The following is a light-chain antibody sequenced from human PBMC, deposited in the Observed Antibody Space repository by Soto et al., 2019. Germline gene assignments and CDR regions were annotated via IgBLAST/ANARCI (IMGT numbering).Light chain of an antibody. CDR1: NGDVGGYNY. CDR2: DVS. J-gene: IGLJ1*01. Sequence: SSLTQPPPGSRAPGQSVALSRPGTNGDVGGYNYVSWYQQHPGKAPKLMIYDVSKRPSGVPDRFSGSKSGNTASLTISGLQAEDEADYYCCSYAGAPYVFGPGTKVTVL. CDR3: CSYAGAPYV. V-gene: IGLV2-11*01.